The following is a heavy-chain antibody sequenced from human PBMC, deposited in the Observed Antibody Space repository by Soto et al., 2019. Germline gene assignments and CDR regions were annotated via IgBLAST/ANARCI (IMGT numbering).Heavy chain of an antibody. CDR2: IIPIFGTV. D-gene: IGHD5-12*01. CDR1: GGTFRNYP. Sequence: QVQLVQSGAEVKKPGSSLKVSCKASGGTFRNYPISWVRQAPGQGLEWMGGIIPIFGTVNYAQKVQGRVTITADESTGTAYMELSSLRSEDTAVYYCARGNHRWLQLWYFDLWGRGTLVTVSS. CDR3: ARGNHRWLQLWYFDL. V-gene: IGHV1-69*12. J-gene: IGHJ2*01.